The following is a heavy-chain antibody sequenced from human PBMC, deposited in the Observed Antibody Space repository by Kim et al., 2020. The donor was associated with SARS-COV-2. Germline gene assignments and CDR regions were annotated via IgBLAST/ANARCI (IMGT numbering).Heavy chain of an antibody. CDR3: ARSYSSGWSARVYFDY. CDR2: INHSGST. J-gene: IGHJ4*02. CDR1: GGSFSGYY. D-gene: IGHD6-19*01. Sequence: SETLSLTCAVYGGSFSGYYWSWIRQPPGKGLEWIGEINHSGSTNYNPSPKSRVTISVDTSKNQFSLKLSSVTAADTAVYYCARSYSSGWSARVYFDYWGQGTLVAVSS. V-gene: IGHV4-34*01.